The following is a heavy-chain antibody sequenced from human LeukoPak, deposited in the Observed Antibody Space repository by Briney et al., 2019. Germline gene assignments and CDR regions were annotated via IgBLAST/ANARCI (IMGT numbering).Heavy chain of an antibody. V-gene: IGHV1-69*13. CDR1: GYTFTGYY. D-gene: IGHD3-3*01. CDR3: ARVEGELRFLEGCWFDP. CDR2: IIPIFGTA. J-gene: IGHJ5*02. Sequence: SVKVSCKASGYTFTGYYMHWVRQAPGQGLEWMGGIIPIFGTANYAQKFQGRVTITADESTSTAYMELSSLRSEDTAVYYCARVEGELRFLEGCWFDPWGPGTLVTVSS.